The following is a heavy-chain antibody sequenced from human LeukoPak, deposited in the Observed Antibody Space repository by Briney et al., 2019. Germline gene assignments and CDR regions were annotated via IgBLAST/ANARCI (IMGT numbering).Heavy chain of an antibody. Sequence: GGSLRLSCAASGFTFSNAWTNWVRQAPGKGLEWVGRIKSKTDGGTTDYAAPVKGRFTISRDDSKNTLYLQMNSLKTEDTAVYYCTTDSSGWYIPSFDYWGQGTLVTVSS. CDR1: GFTFSNAW. D-gene: IGHD6-19*01. V-gene: IGHV3-15*07. J-gene: IGHJ4*02. CDR3: TTDSSGWYIPSFDY. CDR2: IKSKTDGGTT.